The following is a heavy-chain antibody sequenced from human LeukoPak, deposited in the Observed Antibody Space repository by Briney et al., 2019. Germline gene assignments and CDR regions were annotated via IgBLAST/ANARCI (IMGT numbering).Heavy chain of an antibody. CDR1: GFTFSSYR. D-gene: IGHD5-18*01. V-gene: IGHV3-21*01. J-gene: IGHJ4*02. CDR3: AKDLMGYSYGSSDY. CDR2: ISSSSSYI. Sequence: LRLSCAASGFTFSSYRMNWVRQAPGKGLEWVSSISSSSSYIYYADSVKGGFTIYRDNDKNTLYMQMKRVRDEDTGVYYCAKDLMGYSYGSSDYWGQGTLVTVSS.